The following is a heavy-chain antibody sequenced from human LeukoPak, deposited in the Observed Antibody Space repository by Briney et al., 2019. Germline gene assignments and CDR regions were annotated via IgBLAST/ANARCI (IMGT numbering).Heavy chain of an antibody. CDR3: ARATDPYYYDSSGYYFRY. V-gene: IGHV1-69*06. D-gene: IGHD3-22*01. Sequence: SVKVSCKASGGTFTNYAISWVRQAPGQGLEWMGGIIPIFDTADYSQKFHGRVTITADRSTSTAYMELSSLRSEDTAVYYCARATDPYYYDSSGYYFRYWGQGTLVTVSS. J-gene: IGHJ4*02. CDR1: GGTFTNYA. CDR2: IIPIFDTA.